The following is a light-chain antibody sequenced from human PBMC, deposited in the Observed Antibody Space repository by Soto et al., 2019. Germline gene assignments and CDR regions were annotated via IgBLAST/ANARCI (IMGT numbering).Light chain of an antibody. CDR1: SSNIGSNT. Sequence: QSVLTQPPSASGTPGQRVTISCSGRSSNIGSNTVNWYQQLPGTAPKLLIYSNNQRPSGVPDRFSGSKSGTSASLAISGLQSEDEADYYCAAWDDSHWVFGGGTKLIVL. V-gene: IGLV1-44*01. CDR3: AAWDDSHWV. CDR2: SNN. J-gene: IGLJ3*02.